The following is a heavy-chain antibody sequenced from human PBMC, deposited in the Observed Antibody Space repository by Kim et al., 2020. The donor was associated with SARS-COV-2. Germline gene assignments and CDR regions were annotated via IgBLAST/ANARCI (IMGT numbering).Heavy chain of an antibody. D-gene: IGHD6-19*01. J-gene: IGHJ5*02. V-gene: IGHV4-61*07. Sequence: NPPLKSRVTISVDMSKNQFSLKLTSVTAADTAVYYCARQYSSGWYNWFDPWGQGTLVTVSS. CDR3: ARQYSSGWYNWFDP.